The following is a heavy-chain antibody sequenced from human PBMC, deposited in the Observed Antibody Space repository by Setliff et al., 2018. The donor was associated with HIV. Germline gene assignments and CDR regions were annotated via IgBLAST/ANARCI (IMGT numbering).Heavy chain of an antibody. CDR3: ARHNRLLDY. CDR2: IYPDDSDT. CDR1: GYSFSNYW. Sequence: GESLKISCKGFGYSFSNYWIGWVRQMAGKGLEWMGIIYPDDSDTRYSPSFQGQVTISADKSISTAYLQWSSLKASDTAMYYCARHNRLLDYWGQGTLVTVSS. J-gene: IGHJ4*02. D-gene: IGHD2-21*02. V-gene: IGHV5-51*01.